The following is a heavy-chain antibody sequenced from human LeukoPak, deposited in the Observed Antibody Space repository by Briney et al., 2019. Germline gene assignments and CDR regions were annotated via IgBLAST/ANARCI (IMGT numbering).Heavy chain of an antibody. V-gene: IGHV4-59*01. D-gene: IGHD3-10*01. CDR1: GGSISIYY. J-gene: IGHJ4*02. CDR2: IYNSGST. CDR3: VRDRELNY. Sequence: SETLSLTCTVSGGSISIYYWSWIRQPPGKGLEWIGYIYNSGSTNYNPSLRSRVTISVDTSKNQFSLNLGSVTAADTAVYYCVRDRELNYWGQGTLVTVSS.